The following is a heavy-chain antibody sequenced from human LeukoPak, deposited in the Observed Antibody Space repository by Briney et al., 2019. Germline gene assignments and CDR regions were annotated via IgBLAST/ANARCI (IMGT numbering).Heavy chain of an antibody. V-gene: IGHV3-74*01. CDR1: GFTFSSYW. CDR2: INSDGSSR. D-gene: IGHD2-15*01. J-gene: IGHJ5*02. Sequence: GGSLRLSCAAPGFTFSSYWMHWVRQAPGKGLVWVSRINSDGSSRSYADSVKGRFTISRDNAMNTLYLQMNSLRAEDTAVYYCARRVVVSATGFDPWGQGTLVTVSS. CDR3: ARRVVVSATGFDP.